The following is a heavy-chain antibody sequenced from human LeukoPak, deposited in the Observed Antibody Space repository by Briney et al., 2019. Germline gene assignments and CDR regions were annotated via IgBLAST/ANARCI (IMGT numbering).Heavy chain of an antibody. CDR1: GCSISSGYY. Sequence: SETLSLTCTVSGCSISSGYYWGWIRQPPGQGLEWIGSIYHSGSTYYNPSLKSRVTISVDTSKDQFSLKLSSVTAADTAVYYCARNSGSYPFDYWGQGTLVTVSS. CDR3: ARNSGSYPFDY. CDR2: IYHSGST. J-gene: IGHJ4*02. V-gene: IGHV4-38-2*02. D-gene: IGHD1-26*01.